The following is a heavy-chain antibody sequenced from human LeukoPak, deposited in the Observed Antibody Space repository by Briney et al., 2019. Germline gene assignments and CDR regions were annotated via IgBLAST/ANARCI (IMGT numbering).Heavy chain of an antibody. D-gene: IGHD2-15*01. CDR3: ARGTPPSNYFDY. J-gene: IGHJ4*02. Sequence: GASVKVSCKASGGTFSSYAISWARQAPGQGLEWMGAIIPIFGTANYAQKFQGRVTITADESTSTAYMELSSLRSEDTAVYYCARGTPPSNYFDYWGQGTLVTVSS. CDR1: GGTFSSYA. CDR2: IIPIFGTA. V-gene: IGHV1-69*13.